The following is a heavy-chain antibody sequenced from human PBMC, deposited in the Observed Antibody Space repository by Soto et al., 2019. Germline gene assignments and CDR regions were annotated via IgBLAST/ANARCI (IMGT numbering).Heavy chain of an antibody. J-gene: IGHJ6*02. V-gene: IGHV3-33*01. Sequence: QVHLAESGGGVVQPGRSLRLSCSASGFNFSSYGMHWVRQSPGKGLEWVAIIWYDGSSKYYADSLEGRFTISRDNSKNTLFLEMSSLRVEDTAMYYCARAVITVAIFISGGMDVWGQGTTVTVSS. D-gene: IGHD1-20*01. CDR1: GFNFSSYG. CDR3: ARAVITVAIFISGGMDV. CDR2: IWYDGSSK.